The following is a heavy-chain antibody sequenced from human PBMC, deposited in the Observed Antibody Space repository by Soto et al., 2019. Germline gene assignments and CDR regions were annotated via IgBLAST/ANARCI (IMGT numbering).Heavy chain of an antibody. CDR3: AKASHLEWLSCYMDV. D-gene: IGHD3-3*01. J-gene: IGHJ6*03. Sequence: PGGSLRLSCAASGFTFSGSAMHWVRQASGKGLEWVGRIRSKANSYATAYAASVKGRFTISRDDSKNTAYLQMNSLNTEDTAVYYCAKASHLEWLSCYMDVWGKGTTVTVSS. V-gene: IGHV3-73*01. CDR2: IRSKANSYAT. CDR1: GFTFSGSA.